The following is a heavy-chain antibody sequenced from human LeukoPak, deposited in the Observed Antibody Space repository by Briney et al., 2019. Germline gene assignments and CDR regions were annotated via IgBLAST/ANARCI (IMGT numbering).Heavy chain of an antibody. CDR3: ARILGYGGYDSPFDY. J-gene: IGHJ4*02. CDR1: GFTFSSYE. V-gene: IGHV3-48*03. D-gene: IGHD5-12*01. Sequence: GGSLRLSCAASGFTFSSYEMNWVRQAPGKGLEWVSYISSSGSTIYYADSVKGRFTISRDNAKNSLYLQMNSLRAEDTAVYYYARILGYGGYDSPFDYWGQGTLVIVSS. CDR2: ISSSGSTI.